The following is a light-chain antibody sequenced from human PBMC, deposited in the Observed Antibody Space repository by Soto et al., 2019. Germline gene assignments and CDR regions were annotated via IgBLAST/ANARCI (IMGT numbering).Light chain of an antibody. J-gene: IGKJ1*01. V-gene: IGKV3-15*01. CDR3: QHYNNWPPWT. CDR2: GAS. Sequence: EIVMTQPPATLSVSPGERVTLSCRASQSVKSNLAWYQQKFGQAPRLLIYGASTRATGVQARFSGSGSGTEFTLNISSVQSEDFAVYYCQHYNNWPPWTFGQGNKVEI. CDR1: QSVKSN.